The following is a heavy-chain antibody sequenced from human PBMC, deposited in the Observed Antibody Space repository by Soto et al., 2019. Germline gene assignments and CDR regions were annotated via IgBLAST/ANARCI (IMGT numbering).Heavy chain of an antibody. D-gene: IGHD6-13*01. J-gene: IGHJ4*02. V-gene: IGHV3-23*01. CDR1: GLTFSNYA. Sequence: GGSLRLSCVASGLTFSNYAMSWVRQAPGRGLEWVSGISDSGIRTFYADSVKGRFTISRDNSKNTLYLQMNSLRVEDTAVYYCATERDAAAGIHFDYWGQGTLVTVSS. CDR3: ATERDAAAGIHFDY. CDR2: ISDSGIRT.